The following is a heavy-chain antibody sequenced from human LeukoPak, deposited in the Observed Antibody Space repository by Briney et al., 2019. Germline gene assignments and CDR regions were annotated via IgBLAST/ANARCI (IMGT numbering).Heavy chain of an antibody. J-gene: IGHJ6*02. CDR2: IYTSGST. D-gene: IGHD5-18*01. CDR1: GGSISSYY. CDR3: ARGGYSYYYYYGMDV. Sequence: SEILSLTCTVSGGSISSYYRSWIRQPAGKGLEWIGRIYTSGSTNYNPSLKSRVTMSVDTSKNQFSLKLSSVTAADTAVYYCARGGYSYYYYYGMDVRGQGTTVTVSS. V-gene: IGHV4-4*07.